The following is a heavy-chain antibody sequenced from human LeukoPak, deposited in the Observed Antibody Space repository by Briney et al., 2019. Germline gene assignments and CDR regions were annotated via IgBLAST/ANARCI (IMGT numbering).Heavy chain of an antibody. CDR2: IYSGGNT. J-gene: IGHJ6*02. Sequence: GGSLRLPYAASGFTVCLNYIIWLRQAPGKGLEWVSVIYSGGNTYYADSVKARFTISRDNSKNTLYLQMNSLKAEDTAMYYCARDMEGGYCCSGRCYSAPPYYYYGIDDWGQGTTVTVSS. CDR3: ARDMEGGYCCSGRCYSAPPYYYYGIDD. CDR1: GFTVCLNY. D-gene: IGHD2-15*01. V-gene: IGHV3-66*01.